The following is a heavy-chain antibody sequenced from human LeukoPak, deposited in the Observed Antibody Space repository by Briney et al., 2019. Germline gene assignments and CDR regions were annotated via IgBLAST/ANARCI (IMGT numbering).Heavy chain of an antibody. D-gene: IGHD2-15*01. J-gene: IGHJ3*02. CDR2: INHSGST. Sequence: SETLSLTCAVYGVSLSGYYWSWIRQPPGKGLEWIGEINHSGSTNYNPSLKSRVTISVDTSKKQFSLKLSSVTAADTAVYFCVRSGGSSARVNAFDIWGQGTMVTVSS. CDR1: GVSLSGYY. V-gene: IGHV4-34*01. CDR3: VRSGGSSARVNAFDI.